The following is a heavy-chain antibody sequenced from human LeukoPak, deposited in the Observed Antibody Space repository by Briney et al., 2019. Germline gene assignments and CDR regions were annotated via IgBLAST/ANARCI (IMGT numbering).Heavy chain of an antibody. CDR3: ARDDSNPYCSSTSCHGGIDY. Sequence: GGSLRLSCAASGFTFGSRAMTWVRQAPGRGLEWVSTISASGRDTFYADSVKGRFTISSDKSKNTLSLQMNSLRAEDTAVYYCARDDSNPYCSSTSCHGGIDYWGQGTLVTVSS. D-gene: IGHD2-2*01. V-gene: IGHV3-23*01. CDR1: GFTFGSRA. CDR2: ISASGRDT. J-gene: IGHJ4*02.